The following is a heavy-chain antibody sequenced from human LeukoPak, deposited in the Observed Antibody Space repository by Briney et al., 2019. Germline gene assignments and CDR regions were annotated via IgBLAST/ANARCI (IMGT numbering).Heavy chain of an antibody. J-gene: IGHJ4*02. Sequence: PGGSLRLSSAASGFTFSSYWMSWVRQAPGKGLEWVANIKKDGSEKYYVDSVKGRFTISRDNAKNSLYLQMNSLRAEDTAVYYCARVPPGPRYYDFWSGYYTVGDPPSWGQGTLVTVSS. CDR1: GFTFSSYW. CDR2: IKKDGSEK. CDR3: ARVPPGPRYYDFWSGYYTVGDPPS. V-gene: IGHV3-7*01. D-gene: IGHD3-3*01.